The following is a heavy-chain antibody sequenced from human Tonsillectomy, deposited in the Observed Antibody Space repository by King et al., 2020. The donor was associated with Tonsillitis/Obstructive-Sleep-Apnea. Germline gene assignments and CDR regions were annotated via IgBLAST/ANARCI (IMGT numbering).Heavy chain of an antibody. Sequence: QLVQSGTEVKKPGASVKVSCKASGYTFSSYGISWVRQAPGQGLEWMGWISVYNGNTNYAQNLQGRVTMTTDTSTSTAYMELRTRRCDDTAVYYCARISVDCSTPRLYRGGFDSWGQGTLVTVSS. D-gene: IGHD2-2*01. CDR2: ISVYNGNT. J-gene: IGHJ4*02. CDR1: GYTFSSYG. V-gene: IGHV1-18*01. CDR3: ARISVDCSTPRLYRGGFDS.